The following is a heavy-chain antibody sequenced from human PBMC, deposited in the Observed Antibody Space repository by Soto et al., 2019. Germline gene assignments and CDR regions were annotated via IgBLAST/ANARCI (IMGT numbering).Heavy chain of an antibody. V-gene: IGHV3-15*07. CDR3: TTDSYITVTPVRLDY. D-gene: IGHD4-4*01. J-gene: IGHJ4*01. CDR1: GFTFSNAW. CDR2: VKIKTHGGTT. Sequence: SLRLSCAASGFTFSNAWITWVRQAPGKGLEWVGRVKIKTHGGTTDFAASVKGSFAISRDDSISMAFMRMHSLKIEDTAVYYCTTDSYITVTPVRLDYWGHGTLVTVSS.